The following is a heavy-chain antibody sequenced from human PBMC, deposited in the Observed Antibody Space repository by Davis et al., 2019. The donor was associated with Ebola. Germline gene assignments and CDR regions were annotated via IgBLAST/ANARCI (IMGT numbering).Heavy chain of an antibody. CDR3: VHRTTVTSFDC. J-gene: IGHJ4*02. CDR2: IYGDDDK. CDR1: GFSLNTNKVL. D-gene: IGHD4-17*01. Sequence: SGPTLVKPTQTLTLTCTFSGFSLNTNKVLVGWTRQPPGKALEWIAFIYGDDDKRYSPSLRNRLTITKDTSKNQVFFTMTNMDPVDTATYYCVHRTTVTSFDCWGQGTLVTVSP. V-gene: IGHV2-5*02.